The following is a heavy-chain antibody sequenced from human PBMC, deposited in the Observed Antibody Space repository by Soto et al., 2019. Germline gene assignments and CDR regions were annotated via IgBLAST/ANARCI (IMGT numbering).Heavy chain of an antibody. J-gene: IGHJ6*02. Sequence: SETLSLTCTVSGGSISSDYRNWIRHPAGKGLEWIGRIHSSGRTSYNPSLKSRVTMSLDKSNNQFSLKLSSVTAADTAVYYCAKDPSSYYLFYGFDVWGHGTTVTVSS. CDR2: IHSSGRT. V-gene: IGHV4-4*07. D-gene: IGHD3-16*02. CDR3: AKDPSSYYLFYGFDV. CDR1: GGSISSDY.